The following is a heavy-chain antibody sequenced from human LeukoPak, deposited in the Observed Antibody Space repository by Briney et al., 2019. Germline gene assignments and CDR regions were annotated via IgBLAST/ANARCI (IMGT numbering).Heavy chain of an antibody. V-gene: IGHV4-39*01. CDR1: GGSISTSSYY. J-gene: IGHJ4*02. D-gene: IGHD1-26*01. Sequence: SETLSLTCTVSGGSISTSSYYWGWIRQPPGKGLEWIGSIYYSGSTYYNPSLKSRVTISVDTSKNQFSLKLSSVTAADTAVYYCATPAGGGGGNYSIGFDYWGQGTLVTVSS. CDR3: ATPAGGGGGNYSIGFDY. CDR2: IYYSGST.